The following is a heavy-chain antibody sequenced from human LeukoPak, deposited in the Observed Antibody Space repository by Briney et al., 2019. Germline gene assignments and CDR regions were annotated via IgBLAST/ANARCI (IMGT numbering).Heavy chain of an antibody. CDR2: IYTSGST. CDR1: GGSISSYY. J-gene: IGHJ5*02. Sequence: SETLSLTCTVSGGSISSYYWSWIRQPAGKGLEWIGRIYTSGSTNYNPSLKSRVTMSVDTSKNQFSLKLSSVTAADTAVYYCAREIGPIVVGATFDPWGQGTLVTVSS. D-gene: IGHD2-15*01. CDR3: AREIGPIVVGATFDP. V-gene: IGHV4-4*07.